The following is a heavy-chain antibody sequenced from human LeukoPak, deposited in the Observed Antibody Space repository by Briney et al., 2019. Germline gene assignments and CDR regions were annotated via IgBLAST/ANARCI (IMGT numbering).Heavy chain of an antibody. J-gene: IGHJ4*02. D-gene: IGHD3-10*01. CDR3: AGRGVIKEGGYFDY. Sequence: SVKDSCKASGFTFTSSAVQWVRQARGQRLEWIGWIVVGSGNTNYAQKFQERVTITRDMSTSTAYMELSSLRSEDTAVYYCAGRGVIKEGGYFDYWGQGTLVTVSS. CDR1: GFTFTSSA. V-gene: IGHV1-58*01. CDR2: IVVGSGNT.